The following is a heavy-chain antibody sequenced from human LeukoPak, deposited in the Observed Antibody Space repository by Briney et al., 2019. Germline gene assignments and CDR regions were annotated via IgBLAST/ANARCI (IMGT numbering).Heavy chain of an antibody. CDR1: GGSFSGYY. Sequence: SETLSLTCAVYGGSFSGYYWSWIRQPPGKGLEWIGEINHSGSTNYNPSLKSRVTISVDTSKSQFSLKLSSVTAADTAVYYCARGGGPPDYWGQGTLVTVSS. CDR3: ARGGGPPDY. V-gene: IGHV4-34*01. J-gene: IGHJ4*02. CDR2: INHSGST.